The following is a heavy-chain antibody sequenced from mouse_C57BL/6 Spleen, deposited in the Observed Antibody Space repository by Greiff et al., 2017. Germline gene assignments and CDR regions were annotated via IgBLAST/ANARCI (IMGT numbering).Heavy chain of an antibody. CDR2: INPSNGGT. CDR3: ARNPNYYGSSHWYFDV. Sequence: VQLQQPGTELVKPGASVKLSCKASGYTFTSYWMHWVKQRPGQGLEWIGNINPSNGGTNYNEKFKSKATLTVDKSSSTAYMPLSSLTSEDSAVYYCARNPNYYGSSHWYFDVWGTGTTVTVSS. CDR1: GYTFTSYW. J-gene: IGHJ1*03. V-gene: IGHV1-53*01. D-gene: IGHD1-1*01.